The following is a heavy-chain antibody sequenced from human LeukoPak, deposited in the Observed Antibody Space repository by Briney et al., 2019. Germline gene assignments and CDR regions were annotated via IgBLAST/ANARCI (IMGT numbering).Heavy chain of an antibody. CDR2: ISSSGTYK. Sequence: GGSLRLSCVASVFNFSDYSMNWVRQAPGKGLEWVSSISSSGTYKYYADSLEGRTTISRDNGKNSLFLQVNSLRAEDTAVYYCARDYSSGWYHFDYWGQGILVTVSS. D-gene: IGHD6-19*01. J-gene: IGHJ4*02. CDR1: VFNFSDYS. CDR3: ARDYSSGWYHFDY. V-gene: IGHV3-21*01.